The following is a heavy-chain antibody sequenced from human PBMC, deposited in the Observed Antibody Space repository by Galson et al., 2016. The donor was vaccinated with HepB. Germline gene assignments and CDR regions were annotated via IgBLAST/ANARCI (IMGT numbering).Heavy chain of an antibody. CDR1: GVSITSPFYY. J-gene: IGHJ5*02. CDR3: ARHGRLGMVRGAADL. D-gene: IGHD3-10*01. V-gene: IGHV4-39*01. Sequence: SETLSLTCNVSGVSITSPFYYWAWFRQPPGKGLEWLGSRSYSGTTDYGLSLRSRLVISIDTSKNQFSLNLNSVGATDTAFYYCARHGRLGMVRGAADLWGQGVLVTISS. CDR2: RSYSGTT.